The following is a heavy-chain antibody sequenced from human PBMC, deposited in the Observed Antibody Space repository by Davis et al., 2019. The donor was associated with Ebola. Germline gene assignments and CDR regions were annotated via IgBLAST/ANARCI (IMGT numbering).Heavy chain of an antibody. CDR2: ISSSGSTI. V-gene: IGHV3-11*04. CDR3: ARDGTVNVASLDY. J-gene: IGHJ4*02. D-gene: IGHD3/OR15-3a*01. Sequence: PGGSLRLSCAASGFTFSDYYMSWIRQAPGKGLEWVSYISSSGSTIYYADSVKGRFTISRDNARNTLYLQMNSLRAEDTAVYYCARDGTVNVASLDYWGQGTLVTVSS. CDR1: GFTFSDYY.